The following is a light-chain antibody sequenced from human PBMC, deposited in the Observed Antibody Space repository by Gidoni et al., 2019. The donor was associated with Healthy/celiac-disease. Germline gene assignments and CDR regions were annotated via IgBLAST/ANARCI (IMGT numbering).Light chain of an antibody. CDR1: SLRSYH. J-gene: IGLJ2*01. CDR2: GKN. Sequence: SSELTQDPAVSVALGQTVRITCQGDSLRSYHASWYQQKPGQAPVLVIYGKNNRLSGIPGRFSGSSSGNTASLTITGAQAEDEADYYCNSRDSSGNHLRVFGGGTKLTVL. V-gene: IGLV3-19*01. CDR3: NSRDSSGNHLRV.